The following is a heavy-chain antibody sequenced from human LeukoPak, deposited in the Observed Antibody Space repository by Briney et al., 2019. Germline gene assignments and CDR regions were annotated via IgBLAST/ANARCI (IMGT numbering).Heavy chain of an antibody. V-gene: IGHV1-2*06. Sequence: GASVKVSCKAPGYTFTGYYMHWVRQAPGQGLEWMGRINPNSGGTNYAQKLQGRVTMTRDTSISTAYMELSRLRSDDTAVYYCARFRGYYFHYGMDVWGQGTTVTVSS. J-gene: IGHJ6*02. CDR1: GYTFTGYY. CDR2: INPNSGGT. CDR3: ARFRGYYFHYGMDV.